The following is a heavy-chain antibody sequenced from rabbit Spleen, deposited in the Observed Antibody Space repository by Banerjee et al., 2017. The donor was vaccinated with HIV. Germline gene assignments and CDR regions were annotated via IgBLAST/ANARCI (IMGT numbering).Heavy chain of an antibody. J-gene: IGHJ4*01. CDR2: IYTGSRGST. CDR1: GFDLSRYG. V-gene: IGHV1S45*01. CDR3: ARDAGSGDYIDVYFDL. D-gene: IGHD8-1*01. Sequence: QEQLVESGGGLVQPGGSLKLSCKASGFDLSRYGVSWVRQAPGKGLEWIACIYTGSRGSTYYASWAKGRFTISKTSSTTVTLQMTSLTVADTATYFCARDAGSGDYIDVYFDLWGPGTLVTVS.